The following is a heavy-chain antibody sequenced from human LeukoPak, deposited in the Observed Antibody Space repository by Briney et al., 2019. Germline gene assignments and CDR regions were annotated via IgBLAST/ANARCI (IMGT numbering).Heavy chain of an antibody. CDR2: ISGSGGST. V-gene: IGHV3-23*01. Sequence: GGSLRLSCAASGFTFSSYAMSWVRQAPGKGLEGVSAISGSGGSTYYADSVKGRFTISRDNSKNTLYLQMNSLRAEDTAVYYCAKVLARWELRGFDYWGQGTLVTVSS. D-gene: IGHD1-26*01. CDR3: AKVLARWELRGFDY. J-gene: IGHJ4*02. CDR1: GFTFSSYA.